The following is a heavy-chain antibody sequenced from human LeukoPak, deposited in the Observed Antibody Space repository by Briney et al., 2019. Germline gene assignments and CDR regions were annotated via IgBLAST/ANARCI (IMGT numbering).Heavy chain of an antibody. Sequence: GGSLRLSCAASGFTFSSYAMSWVRQTPGKGLDWVSVISGSGGTTDYAESVKGRFTSSRDNSKNTLYLQMNSLRAEHTAVYYCARDTFFMSRAFDIWGQGTMVTVSS. V-gene: IGHV3-23*01. J-gene: IGHJ3*02. CDR2: ISGSGGTT. CDR3: ARDTFFMSRAFDI. D-gene: IGHD3-16*01. CDR1: GFTFSSYA.